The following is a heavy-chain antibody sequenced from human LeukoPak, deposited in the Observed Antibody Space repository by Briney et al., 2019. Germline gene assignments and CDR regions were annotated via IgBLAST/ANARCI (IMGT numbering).Heavy chain of an antibody. D-gene: IGHD3-10*01. J-gene: IGHJ4*02. CDR3: AKDIRGYGSGSLVY. CDR2: ISGSGGST. CDR1: GFTFSSYS. V-gene: IGHV3-23*01. Sequence: GGSLRLSCAASGFTFSSYSMNWVRQAPGKGLEWVSAISGSGGSTYYADSVKGRFTISRDNAKNSLYLQMNSLRTEDTALYYCAKDIRGYGSGSLVYWGQGTLVTVSS.